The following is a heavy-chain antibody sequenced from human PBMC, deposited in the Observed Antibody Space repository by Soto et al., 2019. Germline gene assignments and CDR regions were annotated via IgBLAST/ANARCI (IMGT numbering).Heavy chain of an antibody. Sequence: SEILSLTCAVSGGSISSSNWWSWVRQPPGKGLEWIGEIYHSGSTNYNPSLKSRVTISVDKSKNQFSLKLSSVTAADTAVYYCARAGIAAALPYFDYWGQGTLVTVSS. V-gene: IGHV4-4*02. J-gene: IGHJ4*02. CDR2: IYHSGST. CDR1: GGSISSSNW. CDR3: ARAGIAAALPYFDY. D-gene: IGHD6-13*01.